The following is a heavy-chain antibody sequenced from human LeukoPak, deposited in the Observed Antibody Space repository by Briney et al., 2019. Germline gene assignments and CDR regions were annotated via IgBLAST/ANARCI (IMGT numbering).Heavy chain of an antibody. CDR1: GFTFTSSA. Sequence: SVKVSCKASGFTFTSSAMQWVRQARGQRLEWIGWIVVGSGNTNYAQKFQERVTITRDMSTSTAYMELSSLRSEDTAVYYCAASIAVADGPRLDYWGQGTLVTVSS. J-gene: IGHJ4*02. CDR2: IVVGSGNT. V-gene: IGHV1-58*02. D-gene: IGHD6-19*01. CDR3: AASIAVADGPRLDY.